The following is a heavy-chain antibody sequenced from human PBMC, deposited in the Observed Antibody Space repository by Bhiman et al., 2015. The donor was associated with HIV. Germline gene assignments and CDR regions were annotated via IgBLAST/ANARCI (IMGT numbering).Heavy chain of an antibody. V-gene: IGHV3-30*04. CDR2: ISYDGSNK. J-gene: IGHJ3*02. CDR1: GFTFSSYA. Sequence: QVQLVESGGGVVQPGRSLRLSCVASGFTFSSYAMHWVRQAPGKGLEWVAVISYDGSNKYYADSVKGRLTISRDNSKNTLYLQMNSLRAEDTAVYYCARDLHFFAEYYDSSGPDAFDTWGQGTMVTVSS. CDR3: ARDLHFFAEYYDSSGPDAFDT. D-gene: IGHD3-22*01.